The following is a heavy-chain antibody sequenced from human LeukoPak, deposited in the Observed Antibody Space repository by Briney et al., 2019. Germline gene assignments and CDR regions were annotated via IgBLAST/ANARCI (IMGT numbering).Heavy chain of an antibody. V-gene: IGHV4-34*01. D-gene: IGHD1-7*01. CDR2: INHSGST. CDR3: ARGVTGNTRRYYYYYMDV. J-gene: IGHJ6*03. Sequence: SETLSLTCDVFGESFSGYYWNGIRQPPGKGLEGSGEINHSGSTNYNPSLKSRVTISVDTSKNQFSLKLNSVTAADTAVYYCARGVTGNTRRYYYYYMDVWGKGTTVTVSS. CDR1: GESFSGYY.